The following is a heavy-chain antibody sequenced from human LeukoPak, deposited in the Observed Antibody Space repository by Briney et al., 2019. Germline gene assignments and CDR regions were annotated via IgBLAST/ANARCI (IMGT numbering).Heavy chain of an antibody. D-gene: IGHD3-3*01. Sequence: ASVKVSCKASGYTFTSYGISWVRQAPGQGLEWMGWISAYSGNTNYAQKLQGRVTMTTDTSTSTAYMELRSLRSDDTAVYYCARDYDFWSGYRGPYYYYGMDVWGQGTTVTVSS. CDR2: ISAYSGNT. CDR1: GYTFTSYG. CDR3: ARDYDFWSGYRGPYYYYGMDV. V-gene: IGHV1-18*01. J-gene: IGHJ6*02.